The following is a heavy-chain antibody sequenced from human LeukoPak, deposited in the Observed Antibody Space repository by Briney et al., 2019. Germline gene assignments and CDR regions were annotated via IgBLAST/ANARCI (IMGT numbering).Heavy chain of an antibody. V-gene: IGHV3-33*01. Sequence: PGGSLRLSCAASGFTFSSYGMHWVRQAPGKGLEWVAVIWYDGSNKYYADSVKGRFTISRDNSKNTLYLQMNSLRAEDTAVYYCARGLTLYYFDYWGQGTLVTVSS. J-gene: IGHJ4*02. CDR2: IWYDGSNK. D-gene: IGHD2-21*02. CDR1: GFTFSSYG. CDR3: ARGLTLYYFDY.